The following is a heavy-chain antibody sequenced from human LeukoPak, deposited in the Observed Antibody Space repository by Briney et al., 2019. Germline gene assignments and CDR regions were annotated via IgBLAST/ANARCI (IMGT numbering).Heavy chain of an antibody. CDR3: VRHARYFDWLSI. CDR1: GGSISSYY. V-gene: IGHV4-59*08. J-gene: IGHJ4*02. Sequence: SETLSLTCTVSGGSISSYYWSWIRQPPGKGLEWIGYIYYSGSTNYNPSLKSRVTISVDTSKNQFSLKLSSVTAADTAVYYCVRHARYFDWLSIWGQGTLVTVPS. CDR2: IYYSGST. D-gene: IGHD3-9*01.